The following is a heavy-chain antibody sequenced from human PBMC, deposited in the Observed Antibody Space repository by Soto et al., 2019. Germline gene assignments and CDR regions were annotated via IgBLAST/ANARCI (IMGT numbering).Heavy chain of an antibody. D-gene: IGHD3-3*01. CDR2: ITGSGDST. CDR1: GFTFSSYA. CDR3: AKVFVFTIREGFDY. Sequence: PGGSLRLSCAASGFTFSSYAMSWVRQAPGKGLEWVSAITGSGDSTYYADSGKGRFTVSRDNSKNTLYLQMNSLRPEDSAVYYCAKVFVFTIREGFDYWGLGTLVTVSS. V-gene: IGHV3-23*01. J-gene: IGHJ4*02.